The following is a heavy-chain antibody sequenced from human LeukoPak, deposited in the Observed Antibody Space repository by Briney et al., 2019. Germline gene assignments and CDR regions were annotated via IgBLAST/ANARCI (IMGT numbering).Heavy chain of an antibody. CDR1: GGSFSGYY. Sequence: SETLSLTCAVYGGSFSGYYWSWIRQPPGKGLEWIGEINHSGSTNYNPSLKSRVTISVDTSKNQFSLKLSSVTAADTAVYYCVSAKPTAPHYWGQGTLVTVSS. CDR2: INHSGST. J-gene: IGHJ4*02. D-gene: IGHD1-14*01. CDR3: VSAKPTAPHY. V-gene: IGHV4-34*01.